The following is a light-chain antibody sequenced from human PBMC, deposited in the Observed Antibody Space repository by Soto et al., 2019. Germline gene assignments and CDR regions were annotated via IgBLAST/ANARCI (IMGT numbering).Light chain of an antibody. Sequence: QSVLTQPPSASGPPGQSVAISCTGTSSDVGGYNYVSWYQQHPGKAPKLMIYEVNKRPSGVPDRLSGSKSGNTASLTVSGLQAEDEADYYCSSYAGSSNVFGTGTKVT. CDR3: SSYAGSSNV. V-gene: IGLV2-8*01. J-gene: IGLJ1*01. CDR1: SSDVGGYNY. CDR2: EVN.